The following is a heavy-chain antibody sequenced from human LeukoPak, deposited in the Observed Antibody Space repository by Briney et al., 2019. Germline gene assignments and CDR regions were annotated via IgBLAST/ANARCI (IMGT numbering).Heavy chain of an antibody. CDR2: IYSGGST. V-gene: IGHV3-53*01. CDR3: AKHSTTVTTDYFDY. J-gene: IGHJ4*02. D-gene: IGHD4-17*01. Sequence: PSETLSLACTVSGGSISSSGYYWGWVRQAPGKGLEWVSVIYSGGSTYYADSVKGRFTISRDNSKNTLYLQMNSLRAEDTAVYYCAKHSTTVTTDYFDYWGQGTLVTVSS. CDR1: GGSISSSGYY.